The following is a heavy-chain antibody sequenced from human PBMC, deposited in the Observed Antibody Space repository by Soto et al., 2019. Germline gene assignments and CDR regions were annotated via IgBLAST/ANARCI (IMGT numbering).Heavy chain of an antibody. CDR2: IYHSGST. Sequence: QVQLQESGPGLVKPSQTLSLTCTVSGDSISRGGYYWNWLRQHPRKGLEWIGYIYHSGSTIYNPSLKRRLTKSVDTSKNRLAQELRNVTVAYTAVYYCARDGAGAYGLGWFDPWGQGILVTVSS. V-gene: IGHV4-31*03. CDR1: GDSISRGGYY. J-gene: IGHJ5*02. CDR3: ARDGAGAYGLGWFDP. D-gene: IGHD2-21*01.